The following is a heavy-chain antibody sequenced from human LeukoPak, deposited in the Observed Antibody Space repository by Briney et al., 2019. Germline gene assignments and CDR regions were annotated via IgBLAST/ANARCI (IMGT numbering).Heavy chain of an antibody. CDR2: ISSSSSYT. CDR3: ARDPVHSSSWGLYYYYGMDV. Sequence: KPGGSLRLSCAASGFTFSDYYMSWIRQAPGKGLEWVSYISSSSSYTNYADSVKGRFTISRDNAKNTLYLQMNSLRAEDTAVYYCARDPVHSSSWGLYYYYGMDVWGQGTTVTVSS. D-gene: IGHD6-13*01. CDR1: GFTFSDYY. V-gene: IGHV3-11*06. J-gene: IGHJ6*02.